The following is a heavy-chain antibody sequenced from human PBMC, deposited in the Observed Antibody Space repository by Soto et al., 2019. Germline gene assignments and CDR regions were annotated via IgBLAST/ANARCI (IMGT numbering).Heavy chain of an antibody. CDR3: ASCSSTSCQYGERRRNDDAFDI. CDR2: IIPIFGTA. J-gene: IGHJ3*02. CDR1: GGTFSSYA. D-gene: IGHD2-2*01. V-gene: IGHV1-69*13. Sequence: GASVKVSCKASGGTFSSYAISWVRQAPGQGLEWMGGIIPIFGTANYAQKFQGRVTITADESTSTAYMELSSLRSEDTAVYYCASCSSTSCQYGERRRNDDAFDIWGQGTMVTVSS.